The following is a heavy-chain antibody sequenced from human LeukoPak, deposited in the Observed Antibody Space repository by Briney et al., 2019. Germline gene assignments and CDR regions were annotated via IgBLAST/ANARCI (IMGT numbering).Heavy chain of an antibody. CDR3: ARVSGWYGFNAFDI. J-gene: IGHJ3*02. D-gene: IGHD6-19*01. CDR1: GYTFTSYD. Sequence: ASVKVSCKASGYTFTSYDINWVRQATGQGLEWMGWMIPHSGNTGYAQKFQGRVSMTRNTSISTTYMELSSLRSEDTAVYYCARVSGWYGFNAFDIWGQGTMVTVSS. CDR2: MIPHSGNT. V-gene: IGHV1-8*01.